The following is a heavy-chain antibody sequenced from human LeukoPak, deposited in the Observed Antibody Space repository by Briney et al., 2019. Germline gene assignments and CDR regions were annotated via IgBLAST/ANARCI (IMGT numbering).Heavy chain of an antibody. CDR2: INPNSGGT. J-gene: IGHJ4*02. V-gene: IGHV1-2*06. D-gene: IGHD2-15*01. Sequence: ASVKVSCKASGYTFTSYGISWVRQAPGQGLEWMGRINPNSGGTNYAQKFQGRVTMTRDTSISTAYMELSRLRSDDTAVYYCARDGVVRYCSGGSCYRTTTDYWGQGTLVTVSS. CDR1: GYTFTSYG. CDR3: ARDGVVRYCSGGSCYRTTTDY.